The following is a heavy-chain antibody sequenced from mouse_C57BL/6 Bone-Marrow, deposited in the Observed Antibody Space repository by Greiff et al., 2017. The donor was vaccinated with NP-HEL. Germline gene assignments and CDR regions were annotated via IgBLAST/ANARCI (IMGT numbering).Heavy chain of an antibody. CDR3: APYDYYFDY. V-gene: IGHV1-81*01. J-gene: IGHJ2*01. CDR2: IYPRSGNT. D-gene: IGHD2-10*02. Sequence: VKLMESGAELARPGASVKLSCKASGYTFTSYGISWVKQRTGQGLEWIGEIYPRSGNTSYNEKFKGKATLTADKSSSTAYMELRSLTSEDSAVYFCAPYDYYFDYWGQGTTLTVSS. CDR1: GYTFTSYG.